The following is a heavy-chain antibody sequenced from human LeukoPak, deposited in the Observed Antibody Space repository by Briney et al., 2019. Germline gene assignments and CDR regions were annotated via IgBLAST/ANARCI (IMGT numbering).Heavy chain of an antibody. Sequence: QPGRSLRLSCAASGFTFSNYAMHWVRQAPGKGLEWVAVISYDGSNKYYADSVKGRFTISRDKSKNTLYVQMNSLRAEDTAVYYCARDQGVVVVAMAFDIWGQGTMVTVSS. V-gene: IGHV3-30-3*01. CDR1: GFTFSNYA. D-gene: IGHD2-15*01. CDR3: ARDQGVVVVAMAFDI. J-gene: IGHJ3*02. CDR2: ISYDGSNK.